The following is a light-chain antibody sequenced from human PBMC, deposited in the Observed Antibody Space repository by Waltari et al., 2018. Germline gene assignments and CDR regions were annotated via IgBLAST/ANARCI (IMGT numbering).Light chain of an antibody. Sequence: QSALTQPASVSGSPGQSITISCTSDVGNYHLVSWYQQRPGTAPTLKIDGSTKRPSGVSDRFSGSKSVNTASLTISGLQAEDEAEYYCCTFTSSGTGVFGGGTKLTVL. V-gene: IGLV2-23*01. CDR3: CTFTSSGTGV. CDR2: GST. J-gene: IGLJ2*01. CDR1: SDVGNYHL.